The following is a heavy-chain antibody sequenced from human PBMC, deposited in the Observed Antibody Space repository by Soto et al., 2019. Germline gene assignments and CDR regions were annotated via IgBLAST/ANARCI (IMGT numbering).Heavy chain of an antibody. D-gene: IGHD1-26*01. Sequence: PGGALRVSCAVSGGTFNRHAINGVRKAPGKGLEWVAVISFDGKNKYYGDSVEGRFTVSRENFNNTVYLQMNSLRGEDTAVYFCARDRWEQAPPRYYYGMDVWGQGTTVTVSS. CDR2: ISFDGKNK. V-gene: IGHV3-30*04. CDR3: ARDRWEQAPPRYYYGMDV. J-gene: IGHJ6*02. CDR1: GGTFNRHA.